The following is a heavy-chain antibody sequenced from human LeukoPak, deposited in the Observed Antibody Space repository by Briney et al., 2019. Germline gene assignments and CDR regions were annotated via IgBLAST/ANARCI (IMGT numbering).Heavy chain of an antibody. CDR2: INAYNGNT. J-gene: IGHJ4*02. CDR1: GYTFNTYG. D-gene: IGHD3-16*01. Sequence: ASVKVSCKASGYTFNTYGITWVRQAPGQGLEWMGWINAYNGNTNYAQKLQGRVTMTTDTSTSTAYMELRNLRSDDTAVYYCARGGPAARLITFGGVTDYWGQGTLVTVSS. V-gene: IGHV1-18*01. CDR3: ARGGPAARLITFGGVTDY.